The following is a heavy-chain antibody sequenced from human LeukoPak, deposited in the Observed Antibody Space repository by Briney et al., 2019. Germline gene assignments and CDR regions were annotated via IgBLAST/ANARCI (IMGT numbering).Heavy chain of an antibody. CDR3: ARHMSAWFDS. CDR2: IYYSGST. Sequence: SETLSLTCTVSGGSISPYYWSWIRQPPGKGLEWIGYIYYSGSTNYNPSLKSRVTISPDTSKNQFSLKLSSVTASDTAVYYCARHMSAWFDSWGQGTLVTVSP. V-gene: IGHV4-59*08. CDR1: GGSISPYY. D-gene: IGHD3-10*02. J-gene: IGHJ5*01.